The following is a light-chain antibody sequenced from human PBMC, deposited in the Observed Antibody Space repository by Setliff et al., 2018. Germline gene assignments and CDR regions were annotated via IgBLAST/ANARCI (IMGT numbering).Light chain of an antibody. J-gene: IGLJ1*01. Sequence: QSALTQPPLVSAAPGPKVTISFSGGSSNLEKNHVSWNQQSPGTAPKLLIYGNYERPSGIPDRFSASNSGTSATLDITGLQAGDEADYYCATWDSGLSIEVFGSGTKVTVL. CDR3: ATWDSGLSIEV. CDR1: SSNLEKNH. CDR2: GNY. V-gene: IGLV1-51*01.